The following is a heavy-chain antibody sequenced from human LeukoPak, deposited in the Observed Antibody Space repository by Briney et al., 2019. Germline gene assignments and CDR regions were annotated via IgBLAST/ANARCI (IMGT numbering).Heavy chain of an antibody. Sequence: PSETLSLTCAVSGYSISSGYYWGWIRQPPGKGLEWIGSIYHSGSTYYNPSLKSRVTISVDTSKNQFSLKLSSVTAADTAVYYCGRALGYCSSTSCHYYFDYWGQGTLVTVSS. V-gene: IGHV4-38-2*01. J-gene: IGHJ4*02. D-gene: IGHD2-2*01. CDR1: GYSISSGYY. CDR3: GRALGYCSSTSCHYYFDY. CDR2: IYHSGST.